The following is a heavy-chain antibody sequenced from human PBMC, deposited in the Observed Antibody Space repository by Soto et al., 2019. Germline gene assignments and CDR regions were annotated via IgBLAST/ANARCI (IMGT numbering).Heavy chain of an antibody. D-gene: IGHD2-2*01. CDR1: XFSXXTSGVG. V-gene: IGHV2-5*02. J-gene: IGHJ4*02. Sequence: QITLKXXGPXXXXPTXTXTLXXXXXXFSXXTSGVGVGWIRQPPGKALEWLALIYWDDDKRYSPSLKSRLTITKDTSKNQVVLTMTNMDPVDTATYYCAHLITSCLFDYWGQGTLVTVSS. CDR3: AHLITSCLFDY. CDR2: IYWDDDK.